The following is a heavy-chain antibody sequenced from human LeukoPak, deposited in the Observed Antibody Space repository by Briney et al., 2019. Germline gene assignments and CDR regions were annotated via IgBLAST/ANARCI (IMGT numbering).Heavy chain of an antibody. J-gene: IGHJ6*03. CDR2: ISGSGGST. V-gene: IGHV3-23*01. D-gene: IGHD1-26*01. CDR1: GFTFSNDD. Sequence: GGSLRLSCAASGFTFSNDDMNWVRQAPGKGLEWVSGISGSGGSTYYADSVKGRFTISRDNSKNTLYLQMNSLRAEDTAVYYCAKGPRSGTYCYMDVWGKGTTVSVSS. CDR3: AKGPRSGTYCYMDV.